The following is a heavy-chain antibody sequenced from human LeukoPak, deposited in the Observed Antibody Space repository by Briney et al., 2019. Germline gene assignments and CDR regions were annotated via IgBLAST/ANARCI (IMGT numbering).Heavy chain of an antibody. CDR2: INHSGST. D-gene: IGHD5-12*01. J-gene: IGHJ4*02. V-gene: IGHV4-34*01. CDR1: GGSFSGYY. CDR3: ASLLNVARYSSHDSDY. Sequence: SSETLSLTCAVYGGSFSGYYWSWIRQPPAKGLEWIGEINHSGSTNYNPSLKSRVTISVDTSKSQFSLKLRSVTAADTAVYYCASLLNVARYSSHDSDYWGQGTLVTVSS.